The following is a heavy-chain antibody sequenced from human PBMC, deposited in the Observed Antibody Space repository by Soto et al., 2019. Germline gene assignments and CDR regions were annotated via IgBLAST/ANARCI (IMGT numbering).Heavy chain of an antibody. V-gene: IGHV3-23*01. CDR1: GFTFSSYV. CDR2: ISGSGGST. J-gene: IGHJ4*02. Sequence: EVQLLESGGGLVQPGGSLRLSCAASGFTFSSYVMTWVRQAPGKGLEWVSAISGSGGSTYYAASVKVRLTISRDTSKNMLDPQMDTLRAEDTAGYYFAKDRPYGVGAPLVHYWGQGTLFTVSS. D-gene: IGHD1-26*01. CDR3: AKDRPYGVGAPLVHY.